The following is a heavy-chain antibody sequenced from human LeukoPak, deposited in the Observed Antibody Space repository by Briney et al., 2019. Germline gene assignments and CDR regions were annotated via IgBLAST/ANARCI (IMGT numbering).Heavy chain of an antibody. D-gene: IGHD5-24*01. Sequence: SETLSLACAVSGGSISSSNWWSWVRQPPGKGLEWIGEIYHSGSTNYIPSLKSRVTISVDKSKNQFSLKLSSVTAADTAVYYCARAGDGYNLHYFDYWGQGTLVTVSS. CDR3: ARAGDGYNLHYFDY. V-gene: IGHV4-4*02. CDR2: IYHSGST. J-gene: IGHJ4*02. CDR1: GGSISSSNW.